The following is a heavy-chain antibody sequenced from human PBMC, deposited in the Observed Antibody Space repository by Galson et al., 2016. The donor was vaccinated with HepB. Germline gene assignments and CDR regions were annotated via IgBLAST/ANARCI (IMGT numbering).Heavy chain of an antibody. D-gene: IGHD2-15*01. J-gene: IGHJ5*02. CDR1: EFSFTDYW. CDR3: ARVGYCSGAGCRGRDWFDP. Sequence: SLRLSCAASEFSFTDYWMTWVRQAPGKGLGCLANINIDGGEKHYVASVKGRFTISRDDAKNSVYLQINSLRAEDTALYYCARVGYCSGAGCRGRDWFDPWGQGIPVTVSS. CDR2: INIDGGEK. V-gene: IGHV3-7*01.